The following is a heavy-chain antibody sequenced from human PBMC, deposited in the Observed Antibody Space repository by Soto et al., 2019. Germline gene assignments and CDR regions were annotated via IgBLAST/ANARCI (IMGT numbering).Heavy chain of an antibody. CDR1: GYSISSAYY. J-gene: IGHJ5*01. CDR3: ARANSGYDWENCFDS. Sequence: SETLSLSCAVSGYSISSAYYWGWIRQPPGKGLEWIGSIYHSGSTYYNPSLKSRVTISVDTSKNQFSLKLTSVTAADTALYYCARANSGYDWENCFDSWGQGTLVTVSS. CDR2: IYHSGST. V-gene: IGHV4-38-2*01. D-gene: IGHD5-12*01.